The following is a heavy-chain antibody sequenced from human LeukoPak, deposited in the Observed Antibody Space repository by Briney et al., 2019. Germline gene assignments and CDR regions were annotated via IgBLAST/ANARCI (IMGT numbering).Heavy chain of an antibody. J-gene: IGHJ6*02. CDR1: GFTFSSYA. V-gene: IGHV3-30-3*01. CDR2: ISYDGSNK. D-gene: IGHD2-2*01. Sequence: PGGSLRLSCAASGFTFSSYAMHWVRQAPGKGLEWVAVISYDGSNKYYADSVKGRFTISRDNSKDTLYLQMNSLRAEDTAVYYCAREGWYCSSTSCYGPTSRPYYYGMDVWGQGTTVTVSS. CDR3: AREGWYCSSTSCYGPTSRPYYYGMDV.